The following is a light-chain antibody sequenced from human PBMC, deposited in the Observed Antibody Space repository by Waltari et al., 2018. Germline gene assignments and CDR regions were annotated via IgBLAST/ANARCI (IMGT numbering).Light chain of an antibody. Sequence: IQMTQSPSSLSASVGDRVTITCRASRDIVDFLSWFQQKPGKAPKSRIYAASTLENGVPSRFSGSGSGTEFTLTINNLQPDDFATYYCQQYVTYPRTFGGGTRVEIK. J-gene: IGKJ4*01. CDR3: QQYVTYPRT. V-gene: IGKV1-16*01. CDR2: AAS. CDR1: RDIVDF.